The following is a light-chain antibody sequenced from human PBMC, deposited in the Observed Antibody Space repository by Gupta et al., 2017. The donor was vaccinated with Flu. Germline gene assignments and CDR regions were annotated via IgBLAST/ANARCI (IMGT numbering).Light chain of an antibody. J-gene: IGLJ3*02. CDR2: DVS. CDR1: SSDVGGYNY. Sequence: QSALTKPASVSGSPGQSITISCTGTSSDVGGYNYVAWYQQHPGKAPKLMIYDVSNRPSGIPNRFFGSKSGNTASLTISVRQAEDEADYYCTSYTSSKTWVFGGGTKLTVL. CDR3: TSYTSSKTWV. V-gene: IGLV2-14*01.